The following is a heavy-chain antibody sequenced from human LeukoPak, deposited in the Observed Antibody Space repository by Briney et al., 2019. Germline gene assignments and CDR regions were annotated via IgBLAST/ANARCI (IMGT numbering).Heavy chain of an antibody. D-gene: IGHD6-13*01. Sequence: SETLSLTCTVSGGSISSYYWSWIRQPPGKGLEWIGYIYYSGSTNYNPSLKSRVTISVDTSKNQFSLKLSSVTAADTAVYYCARHLLPPGYSSSWFDYWGQGTLVTVSS. CDR2: IYYSGST. CDR1: GGSISSYY. V-gene: IGHV4-59*08. CDR3: ARHLLPPGYSSSWFDY. J-gene: IGHJ4*02.